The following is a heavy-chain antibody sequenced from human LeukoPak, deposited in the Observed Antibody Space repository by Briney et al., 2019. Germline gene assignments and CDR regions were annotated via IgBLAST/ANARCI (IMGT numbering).Heavy chain of an antibody. J-gene: IGHJ6*03. D-gene: IGHD3-3*01. Sequence: ASVKVSCKASGYTFTGYYMHWVRQAPGQGLEWMGWINPNSGGTNYAQKFQGRVTMTRDTSISTAYMELSGLRSDDTAVYYCARGASYYDFWSGPAPNYYYMDVWGKGTTVTVSS. CDR1: GYTFTGYY. CDR3: ARGASYYDFWSGPAPNYYYMDV. CDR2: INPNSGGT. V-gene: IGHV1-2*02.